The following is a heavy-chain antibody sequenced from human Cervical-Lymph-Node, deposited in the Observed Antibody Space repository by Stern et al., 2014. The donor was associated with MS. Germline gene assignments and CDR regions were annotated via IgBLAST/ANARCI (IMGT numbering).Heavy chain of an antibody. J-gene: IGHJ3*01. D-gene: IGHD3-3*01. CDR2: IRSHNTGGTT. CDR1: GFTFSDSA. Sequence: EVQLVESGGGLAEPGRSLRLSCTGSGFTFSDSAFSWFRRAPGKGLEWISFIRSHNTGGTTEYAASVRGRFSISRDDSKRTVYLQMNSLKTEDTAMYYCSRDGFFCSGDICHSREFDFWGQGTMVTVSS. V-gene: IGHV3-49*03. CDR3: SRDGFFCSGDICHSREFDF.